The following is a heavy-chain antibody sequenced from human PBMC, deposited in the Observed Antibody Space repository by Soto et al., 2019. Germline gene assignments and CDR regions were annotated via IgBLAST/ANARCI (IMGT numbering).Heavy chain of an antibody. Sequence: GGSLRLSCAASGFTFSSYAMHWVRQAPGKGLEYVSAISSNGGSTYYANSVKGRFTISRDNSKNTLYLQMGSLGAEDLVVYYCARASGDFWSGYYYYYYYYMDVWGKGTTVTVSS. CDR3: ARASGDFWSGYYYYYYYYMDV. CDR2: ISSNGGST. CDR1: GFTFSSYA. V-gene: IGHV3-64*01. J-gene: IGHJ6*03. D-gene: IGHD3-3*01.